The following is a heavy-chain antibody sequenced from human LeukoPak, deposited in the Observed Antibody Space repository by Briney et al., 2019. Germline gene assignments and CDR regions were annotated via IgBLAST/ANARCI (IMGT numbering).Heavy chain of an antibody. V-gene: IGHV4-4*07. D-gene: IGHD2-2*02. CDR3: ARFPVVPAAITYYYGMDV. CDR1: GGSISSYY. J-gene: IGHJ6*02. Sequence: SETLSLTCTVSGGSISSYYWSWIRQPAGKGLEWIGRIYTSGSTNYNPSLKSRVTMSVDTSKNQFSLKLSSVTAADTAVYYCARFPVVPAAITYYYGMDVWGQGTTVTVSS. CDR2: IYTSGST.